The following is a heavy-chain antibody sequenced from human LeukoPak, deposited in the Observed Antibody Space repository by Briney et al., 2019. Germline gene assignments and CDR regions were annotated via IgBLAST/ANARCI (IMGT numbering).Heavy chain of an antibody. D-gene: IGHD6-6*01. V-gene: IGHV3-23*01. Sequence: GGSLRLSCAASGFTFSSYVMNWVRQAPGKGLEWVSAISGSGGSTYYADSVKGRFTISRDNSKNTLYLQMNSLRAEDTAVYYCAKMTYSSSYFDYWGQGTLVTVSS. CDR2: ISGSGGST. CDR1: GFTFSSYV. J-gene: IGHJ4*02. CDR3: AKMTYSSSYFDY.